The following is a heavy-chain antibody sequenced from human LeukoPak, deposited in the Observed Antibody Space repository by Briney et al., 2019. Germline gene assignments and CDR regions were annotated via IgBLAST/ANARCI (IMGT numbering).Heavy chain of an antibody. J-gene: IGHJ4*02. Sequence: GGSLRLSCAASGFTFSSYWMSWVRQAPGKGLEWVANIKPDRSEKYYVDSVKGRFTISRDKAKNSLYLQMNSLRAEDTAVYYCARLTKYFSSTSCYPMNWGQGTLVTVSS. D-gene: IGHD2-2*01. CDR2: IKPDRSEK. V-gene: IGHV3-7*01. CDR1: GFTFSSYW. CDR3: ARLTKYFSSTSCYPMN.